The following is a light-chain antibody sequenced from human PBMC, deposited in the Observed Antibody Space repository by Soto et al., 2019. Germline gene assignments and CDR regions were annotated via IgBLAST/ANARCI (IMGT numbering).Light chain of an antibody. CDR1: SSDVGGYNY. CDR2: DVS. CDR3: TSYTTRSTWV. V-gene: IGLV2-14*03. J-gene: IGLJ3*02. Sequence: QSAPTQPASVSGSPGQSITISCTGTSSDVGGYNYVSWYQQHPGKAPKLMIYDVSNRPSGISDRFSGSKSGNTASLTISGLQDEDEADYYCTSYTTRSTWVFGGGTQLTVL.